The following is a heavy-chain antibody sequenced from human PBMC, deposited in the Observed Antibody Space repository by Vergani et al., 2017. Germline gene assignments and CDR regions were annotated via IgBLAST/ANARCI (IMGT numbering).Heavy chain of an antibody. D-gene: IGHD3-16*01. CDR3: ARWHRGAFDY. CDR2: IRGFNGQI. V-gene: IGHV1-18*01. Sequence: QVQLVQSGAEVKKPGASVKVSCKASGYTFTSYGISWVRQAPGQGLEWMGWIRGFNGQINYAQKFQGRVTMTTDTSTSTAQMELRSLRSDDTAVYYCARWHRGAFDYWGQGTLVTVSS. CDR1: GYTFTSYG. J-gene: IGHJ4*02.